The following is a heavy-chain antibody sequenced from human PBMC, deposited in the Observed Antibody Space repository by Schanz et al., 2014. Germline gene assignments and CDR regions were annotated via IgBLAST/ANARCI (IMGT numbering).Heavy chain of an antibody. CDR2: ISWNSGSV. V-gene: IGHV3-9*01. Sequence: EVQLVESGGGLVQPGRSLRLSCAASGFTFDNYAMHWVRQAPGKGLEWVSSISWNSGSVAYADSVKGRFTISRDDAKNSLYLQMNNLRAEDTAVYYCARGSGTFDSWGQGTLVTVSS. J-gene: IGHJ4*02. CDR1: GFTFDNYA. CDR3: ARGSGTFDS. D-gene: IGHD3-3*01.